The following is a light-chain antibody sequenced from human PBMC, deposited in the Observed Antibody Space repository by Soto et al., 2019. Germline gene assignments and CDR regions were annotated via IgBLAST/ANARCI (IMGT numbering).Light chain of an antibody. CDR1: QSIDSW. CDR3: QHYHSYPYT. V-gene: IGKV1-5*03. Sequence: DIQMTQSPSTLSASVGDRVTLTCRASQSIDSWLAWYQQKQGKAPNLLIYKASTLEGGVPSRFSGSGSGTDFTLTISSLQPDDFASYYCQHYHSYPYTFGQGTKLEIK. J-gene: IGKJ2*01. CDR2: KAS.